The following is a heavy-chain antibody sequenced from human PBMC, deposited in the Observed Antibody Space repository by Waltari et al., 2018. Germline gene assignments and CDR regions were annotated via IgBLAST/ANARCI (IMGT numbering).Heavy chain of an antibody. CDR2: RRYEGSNK. V-gene: IGHV3-30*02. D-gene: IGHD4-17*01. CDR3: AGDPLDAYGDYAGY. Sequence: QVQLVESGGGVVQPGGSLRLSCAASGFTFSSYGMQWVRQGPGEGLGWVAFRRYEGSNKYYADSVKGRFTISRDKSKNTLYLQMNSLRAEDTAVYYCAGDPLDAYGDYAGYWGQGTLVTVSS. J-gene: IGHJ4*02. CDR1: GFTFSSYG.